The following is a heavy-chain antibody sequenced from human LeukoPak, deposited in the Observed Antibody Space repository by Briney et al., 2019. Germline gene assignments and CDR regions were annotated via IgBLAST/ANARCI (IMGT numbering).Heavy chain of an antibody. D-gene: IGHD6-25*01. CDR3: ARVAAAYFDY. CDR1: GFTVSSTH. V-gene: IGHV3-66*01. Sequence: GGSLRLSCAASGFTVSSTHMGWVRQAPGKGLEWVSVIYSGGAAYYPDSVKGRFTISRDLSKNTLYLQMNDLRAEDTAVYYCARVAAAYFDYWGQGTLVTVSS. CDR2: IYSGGAA. J-gene: IGHJ4*02.